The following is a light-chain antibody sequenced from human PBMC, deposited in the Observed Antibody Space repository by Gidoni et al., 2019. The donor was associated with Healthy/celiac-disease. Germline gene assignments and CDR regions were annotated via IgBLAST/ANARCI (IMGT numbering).Light chain of an antibody. V-gene: IGKV4-1*01. J-gene: IGKJ1*01. Sequence: DIVMTQSPDSLAVSLGERATINCKSSQRLLKNSNNENYLAWYQQKPGQPPKLLIYWASTRESGVPDRFSGSGSGTDFTLTISRLQAEDVAVYYCQQYYSSPRTFXQXTKVXNK. CDR3: QQYYSSPRT. CDR2: WAS. CDR1: QRLLKNSNNENY.